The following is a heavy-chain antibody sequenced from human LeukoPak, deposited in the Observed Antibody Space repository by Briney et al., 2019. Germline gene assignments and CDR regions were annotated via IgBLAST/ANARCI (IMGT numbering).Heavy chain of an antibody. CDR1: GFTFSSYA. D-gene: IGHD6-13*01. J-gene: IGHJ4*02. CDR3: ARGIAVDY. V-gene: IGHV3-48*02. CDR2: ISSSSSTI. Sequence: GRSLRLSCAASGFTFSSYAMNWVRQAPGKGLEWVSYISSSSSTIYYAASVKGRFTISRDNDKNSLYLQMNSLRDEDTAVYYCARGIAVDYWGQGTLVTVSS.